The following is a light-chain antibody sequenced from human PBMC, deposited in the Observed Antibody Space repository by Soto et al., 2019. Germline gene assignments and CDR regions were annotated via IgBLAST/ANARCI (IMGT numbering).Light chain of an antibody. CDR3: QQYGSSQWT. J-gene: IGKJ1*01. Sequence: IVLTQSPGPLSLSPGERATLSCRCSQSISSNFLAWHQQKPGQAPRLIIYGASSRATGIPDRFSGSGSGTDFTLTISRLEPEDFAVYYCQQYGSSQWTLGQGTKVDIK. CDR1: QSISSNF. CDR2: GAS. V-gene: IGKV3-20*01.